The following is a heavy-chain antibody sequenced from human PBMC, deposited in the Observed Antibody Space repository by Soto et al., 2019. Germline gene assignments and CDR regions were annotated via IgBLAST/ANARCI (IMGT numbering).Heavy chain of an antibody. V-gene: IGHV4-4*07. CDR1: GDSISSYF. J-gene: IGHJ4*02. CDR3: ARAHGGNSDFDY. D-gene: IGHD2-21*02. Sequence: SETLSLTCTVSGDSISSYFWSWIRQPAGKGLEWIGRVHTSGSTTYNPSLKSRVTMSVDTSMNQFSLKLSSVTAADTAVYYCARAHGGNSDFDYWGQGTLVTVSS. CDR2: VHTSGST.